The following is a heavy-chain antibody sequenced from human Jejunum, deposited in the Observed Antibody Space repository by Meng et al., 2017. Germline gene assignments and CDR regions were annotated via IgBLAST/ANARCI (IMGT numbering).Heavy chain of an antibody. V-gene: IGHV6-1*01. CDR3: ASGVYFHH. J-gene: IGHJ1*01. CDR1: GDSVSSNSAA. Sequence: SQTRSLTGAISGDSVSSNSAAWNWIRLAPSRGLEWLGRTYYRSKWYNDYAVSVKSRITINPDTSKNQFSLQLSSVTPEDTAVYYCASGVYFHHWGQGTLVTVSS. CDR2: TYYRSKWYN. D-gene: IGHD2-8*01.